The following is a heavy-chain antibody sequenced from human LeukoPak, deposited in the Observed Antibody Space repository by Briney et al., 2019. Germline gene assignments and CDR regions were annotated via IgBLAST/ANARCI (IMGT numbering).Heavy chain of an antibody. J-gene: IGHJ3*02. CDR1: GYTFTSYD. V-gene: IGHV1-8*01. D-gene: IGHD3-3*02. CDR2: MNPNSGNT. CDR3: ARASRRHYAFDI. Sequence: GASVKVSCKASGYTFTSYDINWVRPATGQGLEWMGWMNPNSGNTGYAQKFQGRVTMTRNTSISTAYMELSSLRSEDTAVYYCARASRRHYAFDIWSQGTMVTVSS.